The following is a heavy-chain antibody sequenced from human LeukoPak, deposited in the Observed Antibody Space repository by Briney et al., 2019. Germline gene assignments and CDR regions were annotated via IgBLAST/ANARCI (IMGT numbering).Heavy chain of an antibody. CDR2: ISYDGSNK. CDR3: FSLRTADYEIE. CDR1: GFTFSSNA. V-gene: IGHV3-30*04. D-gene: IGHD4-17*01. J-gene: IGHJ4*02. Sequence: PGGSLRLSCAASGFTFSSNAMHWVRQAPGKWLEWVAIISYDGSNKYYADSVKGRFTISRDKSKNTLYLQMNSLQTEDTALYYCFSLRTADYEIEWGQGTLVTVSS.